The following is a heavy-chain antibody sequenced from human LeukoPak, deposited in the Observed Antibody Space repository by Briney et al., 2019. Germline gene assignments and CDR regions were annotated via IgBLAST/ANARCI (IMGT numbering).Heavy chain of an antibody. V-gene: IGHV3-48*01. J-gene: IGHJ4*02. CDR2: ISSSSSTL. D-gene: IGHD5-24*01. CDR1: GFTFSSYS. Sequence: GGSLRLSCAASGFTFSSYSMNWVRQAPGKGLEWISYISSSSSTLYYADSVKGRFTISRDNAKNSLYLQMNSLRADDTAVYYCARDERWLPWRYFDYWGQGTLVTVSS. CDR3: ARDERWLPWRYFDY.